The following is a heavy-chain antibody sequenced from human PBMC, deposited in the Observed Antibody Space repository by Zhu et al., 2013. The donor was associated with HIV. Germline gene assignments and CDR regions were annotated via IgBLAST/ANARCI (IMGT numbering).Heavy chain of an antibody. J-gene: IGHJ4*02. Sequence: QVQLVQSGAEVKKPGASVKVSCKASGYTFTSYDINWVRQATGQGLEWMGWMNPNSGNTGYAQKFQGRVTMTRNTSISTAYMELSSLRSEDTAVYYCARGPKASVPYDSSGYDANLHDYWGQGTLVTVSS. D-gene: IGHD3-22*01. CDR1: GYTFTSYD. V-gene: IGHV1-8*01. CDR2: MNPNSGNT. CDR3: ARGPKASVPYDSSGYDANLHDY.